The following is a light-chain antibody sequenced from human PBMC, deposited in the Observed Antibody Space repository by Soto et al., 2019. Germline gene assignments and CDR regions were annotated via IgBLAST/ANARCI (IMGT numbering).Light chain of an antibody. CDR2: TND. V-gene: IGLV1-44*01. Sequence: QSVLTQPPSASGTPGQRVSISCSGSRSNIGTNTVNWYQQLPGTAPKLLIYTNDERPSGVPDRFSGSKSGTSASLALSGLQSEDEADYYCAAWDDSLNGQVFGTGTKLTVL. CDR3: AAWDDSLNGQV. J-gene: IGLJ1*01. CDR1: RSNIGTNT.